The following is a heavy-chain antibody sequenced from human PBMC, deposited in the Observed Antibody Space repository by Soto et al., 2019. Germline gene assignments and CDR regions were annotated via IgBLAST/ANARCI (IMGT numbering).Heavy chain of an antibody. V-gene: IGHV3-23*01. CDR2: ISGSGGST. Sequence: GESLKISCAASGFTFSSYAMSWVRQAPGKGLEWVSAISGSGGSTYYADSVKGRFTISRDNSKNTLYLQMNSLRAEDTAVYYCAKEGIAAAGAFDYWGQGTLVTVSS. CDR1: GFTFSSYA. D-gene: IGHD6-13*01. J-gene: IGHJ4*02. CDR3: AKEGIAAAGAFDY.